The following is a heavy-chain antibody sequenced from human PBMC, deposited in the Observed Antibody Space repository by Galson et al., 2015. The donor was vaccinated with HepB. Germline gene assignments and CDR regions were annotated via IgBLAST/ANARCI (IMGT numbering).Heavy chain of an antibody. CDR2: IDPSDSYS. J-gene: IGHJ4*02. Sequence: QSGAEVKKPGESLRISCKGSGYSFTNYWISWVRQMPGKGLEWMGRIDPSDSYSKYSPSLQGHVTISVDKSISTAYLQWSSLKASDTAIYYCARHVPVPLGGYHEDYWGQGTLVTVSS. CDR1: GYSFTNYW. V-gene: IGHV5-10-1*01. CDR3: ARHVPVPLGGYHEDY. D-gene: IGHD3-22*01.